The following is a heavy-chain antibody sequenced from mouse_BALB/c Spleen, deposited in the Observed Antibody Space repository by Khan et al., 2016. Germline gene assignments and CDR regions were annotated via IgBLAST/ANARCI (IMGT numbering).Heavy chain of an antibody. V-gene: IGHV3-6*02. CDR1: GYSITSGYY. CDR3: ARWDYGSRRYYFDY. D-gene: IGHD1-1*01. Sequence: EVQLQESGPGLVKPSQSLSLTCSVTGYSITSGYYWNWIRQFPGNKLEWMGYISYDGSNNYNPSLKNRISITRDTSKNQFFLKLNSVTTEDTATYYCARWDYGSRRYYFDYWGQGTTLTVSS. J-gene: IGHJ2*01. CDR2: ISYDGSN.